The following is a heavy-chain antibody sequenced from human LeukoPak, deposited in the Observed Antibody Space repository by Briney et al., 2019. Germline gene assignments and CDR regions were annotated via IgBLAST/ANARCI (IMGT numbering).Heavy chain of an antibody. CDR2: ISGSAVGT. V-gene: IGHV3-23*01. J-gene: IGHJ2*01. Sequence: GGSLRLSCAASGFAFNLYGMAWVRQAPGKGLEWVSGISGSAVGTYYADSVKGRFTISRDNSKNVLFLHMNNLRVEDTAVYFCAILGTYWYFDVWGRGTLVTVSS. CDR3: AILGTYWYFDV. CDR1: GFAFNLYG. D-gene: IGHD3-16*01.